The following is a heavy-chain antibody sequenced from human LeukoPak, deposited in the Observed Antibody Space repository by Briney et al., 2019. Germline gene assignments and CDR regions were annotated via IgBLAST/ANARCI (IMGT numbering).Heavy chain of an antibody. CDR2: IYYSGST. D-gene: IGHD5-18*01. CDR1: GGSISSSSYY. Sequence: PSETLSLTCTVSGGSISSSSYYWGWIRQPPGKGLEWIGSIYYSGSTYYNPSLKSRVTISVDTSKNQFSLKLSSVTAADTAVYYCARHTAMFSFDYWGQGTLVTVYS. J-gene: IGHJ4*02. CDR3: ARHTAMFSFDY. V-gene: IGHV4-39*01.